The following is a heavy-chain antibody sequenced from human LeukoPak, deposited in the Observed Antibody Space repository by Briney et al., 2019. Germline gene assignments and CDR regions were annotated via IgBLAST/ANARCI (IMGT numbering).Heavy chain of an antibody. Sequence: SETLSLTCSVSGGSISSYYWSWIRQPPGKGLGWVGSIYYSGSTYYNPSLKSRVTISVDTSKNQFSLKLSSVTAADTAVYYCARGLVTGDDFWSGYSYYFDYWGQGTLVTVSS. J-gene: IGHJ4*02. CDR2: IYYSGST. V-gene: IGHV4-59*12. D-gene: IGHD3-3*01. CDR3: ARGLVTGDDFWSGYSYYFDY. CDR1: GGSISSYY.